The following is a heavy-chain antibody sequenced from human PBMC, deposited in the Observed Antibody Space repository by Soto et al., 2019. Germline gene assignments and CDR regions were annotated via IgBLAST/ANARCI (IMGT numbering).Heavy chain of an antibody. CDR2: IYWDDDK. V-gene: IGHV2-5*02. CDR1: GFSLSTSGVA. D-gene: IGHD2-15*01. CDR3: AHPISGAEVAFDY. J-gene: IGHJ4*02. Sequence: QITLKESGPPLVKPTQTLTLTCTFSGFSLSTSGVAVGWIRQPPGKALEWLALIYWDDDKRYSPPLKSRLTXTXDXXKNPGLLTITNMDPVDSGTYYCAHPISGAEVAFDYWGQGTLVTVSS.